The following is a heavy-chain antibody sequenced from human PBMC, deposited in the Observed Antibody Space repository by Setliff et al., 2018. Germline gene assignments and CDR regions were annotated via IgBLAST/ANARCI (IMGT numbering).Heavy chain of an antibody. CDR3: ARRDSTSYYGYSFDF. J-gene: IGHJ4*02. CDR2: XXXXXXX. D-gene: IGHD3-22*01. Sequence: PSETLSLTCTLSGDSISRSTYYWGWIRQSPXXGXXXXXXXXXXXXXXXXXXXXXRVTISVDTSKNQISLKLTSVSAADTAVYYCARRDSTSYYGYSFDFWGRGTQVTV. V-gene: IGHV4-39*01. CDR1: GDSISRSTYY.